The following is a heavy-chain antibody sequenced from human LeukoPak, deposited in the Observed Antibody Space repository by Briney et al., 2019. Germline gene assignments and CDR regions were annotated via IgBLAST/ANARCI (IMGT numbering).Heavy chain of an antibody. V-gene: IGHV4-59*08. D-gene: IGHD2-21*01. CDR2: IYYSGST. CDR3: ARSFAYRTVLDY. CDR1: GGSISTYY. Sequence: SETLSLTCTVSGGSISTYYWSWIRQPPGKGLEWIGYIYYSGSTNYNPPLKSRVTISVDTSKNQFSLKLSFLTAADTAVYYCARSFAYRTVLDYWGQGTLVTVSS. J-gene: IGHJ4*02.